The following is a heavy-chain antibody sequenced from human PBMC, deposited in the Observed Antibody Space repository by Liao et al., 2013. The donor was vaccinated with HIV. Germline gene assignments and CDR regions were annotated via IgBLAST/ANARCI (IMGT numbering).Heavy chain of an antibody. CDR2: IYSSGSA. J-gene: IGHJ3*02. Sequence: QVQLQESGPGLVKPSETLSLTCTVSGGSISSYYWSWIRQPAGKGLEWIGRIYSSGSANYNPSLKSRVTISVDTSKNQFSLKLSSLTAADTAIYYCARAGGYYDFWSGSRTHGTFHIWGQGTMVSVSS. D-gene: IGHD3-3*01. V-gene: IGHV4-4*07. CDR1: GGSISSYY. CDR3: ARAGGYYDFWSGSRTHGTFHI.